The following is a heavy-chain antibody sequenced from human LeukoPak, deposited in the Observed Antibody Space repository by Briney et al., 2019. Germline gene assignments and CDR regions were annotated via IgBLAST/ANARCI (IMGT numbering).Heavy chain of an antibody. CDR2: INHSGST. D-gene: IGHD2-2*01. J-gene: IGHJ2*01. Sequence: SETLSLTCAVYGGSFSGYYWSWIRQPPGKGLEWIGEINHSGSTNYNPSLKSRVTISLDTSKNQFSLTLSSVTAADTAVYYCARATVVVPAAFRKYFDLWGRGTLVTVSS. CDR3: ARATVVVPAAFRKYFDL. V-gene: IGHV4-34*01. CDR1: GGSFSGYY.